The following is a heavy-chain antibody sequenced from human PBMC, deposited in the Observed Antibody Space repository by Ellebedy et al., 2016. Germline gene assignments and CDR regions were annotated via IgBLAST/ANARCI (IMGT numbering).Heavy chain of an antibody. J-gene: IGHJ4*02. CDR1: GGSVNSVSLY. D-gene: IGHD5-18*01. CDR3: ASAGGVQLWGEY. V-gene: IGHV4-61*01. Sequence: SETLSLTCTVSGGSVNSVSLYWSWIRQPPGKGLEWIGSIYPSGSTYYNPSLKSRVTISVDTSKNQFSLKLSSVTAADTAVYYCASAGGVQLWGEYWGQGTLVTVSS. CDR2: IYPSGST.